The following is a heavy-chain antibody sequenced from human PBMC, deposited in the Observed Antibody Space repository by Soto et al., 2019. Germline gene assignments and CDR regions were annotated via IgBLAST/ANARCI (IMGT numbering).Heavy chain of an antibody. CDR3: AVGSAYYDSSVPAAAGMDV. Sequence: QVQLVESGGGLVKPGGSLRLSCAASGFTFSDYYMSWIRQAPGKGLEWVSYISSSGSTIYYADSVKGRFTISRDNAKNPLSVQMNSLRGEDTAVYYCAVGSAYYDSSVPAAAGMDVWGQGTTVTVSS. D-gene: IGHD3-22*01. V-gene: IGHV3-11*01. CDR2: ISSSGSTI. CDR1: GFTFSDYY. J-gene: IGHJ6*02.